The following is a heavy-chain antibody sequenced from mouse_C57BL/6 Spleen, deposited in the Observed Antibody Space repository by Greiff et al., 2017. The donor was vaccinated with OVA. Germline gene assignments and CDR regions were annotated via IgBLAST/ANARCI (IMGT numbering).Heavy chain of an antibody. D-gene: IGHD1-1*01. CDR2: IYNDGSST. V-gene: IGHV5-16*01. J-gene: IGHJ4*01. CDR3: TRAADYGSSYDYAMDY. Sequence: EVKLMESEGGLVQPGRSLKLSCTASGFTFSDYYMAWVRQVPEKGLEWVANIYNDGSSTYYLDSLTSRFIISRDNAKSMLYLQISMLKSENTPTYYGTRAADYGSSYDYAMDYWGQGTSVTVSS. CDR1: GFTFSDYY.